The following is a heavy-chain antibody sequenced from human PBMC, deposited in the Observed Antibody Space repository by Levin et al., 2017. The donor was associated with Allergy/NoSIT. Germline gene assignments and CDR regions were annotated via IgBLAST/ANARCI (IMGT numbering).Heavy chain of an antibody. CDR2: IKQDGSEK. CDR3: ARAALGWLSYYFDY. CDR1: GFTFSSYW. J-gene: IGHJ4*02. V-gene: IGHV3-7*01. D-gene: IGHD3-16*02. Sequence: GGSLRLSCAASGFTFSSYWMSWVRQAPGKGLEWVANIKQDGSEKYYVDSVKGRFTISRDNAKNSLYLQMNSLRAEDTAVYYCARAALGWLSYYFDYWGQGTLVTVSS.